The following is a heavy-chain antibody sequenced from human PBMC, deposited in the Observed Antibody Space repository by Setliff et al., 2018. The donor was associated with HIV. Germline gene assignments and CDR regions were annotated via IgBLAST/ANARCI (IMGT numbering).Heavy chain of an antibody. Sequence: PGGSLRLSCAASGFIFNTYWMHWVRQAPGKGLEWVANIKEDGSEKYYMDSVKGRFTISRDDAKKSLYLQMDSLRAEDTAVYYCASSGIAARLEYFHHWGQGSLVTVSS. J-gene: IGHJ1*01. V-gene: IGHV3-7*01. D-gene: IGHD6-6*01. CDR3: ASSGIAARLEYFHH. CDR2: IKEDGSEK. CDR1: GFIFNTYW.